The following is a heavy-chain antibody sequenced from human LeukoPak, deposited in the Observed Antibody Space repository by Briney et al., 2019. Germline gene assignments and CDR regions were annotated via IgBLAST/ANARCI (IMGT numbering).Heavy chain of an antibody. Sequence: SETLSLTCTVSGGSISSSSYYWGWIRQPPGKGLEWIGSIYYSGSTNYNPSLKSRVTISVDTSKNQFSLKLSSVTAADTAVYYCARVYPLGYYDSSGYYPQYYFDYWGQGTLVTVSS. CDR2: IYYSGST. CDR3: ARVYPLGYYDSSGYYPQYYFDY. CDR1: GGSISSSSYY. V-gene: IGHV4-39*07. D-gene: IGHD3-22*01. J-gene: IGHJ4*02.